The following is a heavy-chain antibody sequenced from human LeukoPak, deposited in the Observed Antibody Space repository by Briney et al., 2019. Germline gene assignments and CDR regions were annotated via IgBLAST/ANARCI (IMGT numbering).Heavy chain of an antibody. V-gene: IGHV4-34*01. D-gene: IGHD3-16*02. J-gene: IGHJ4*02. CDR3: AKGVYYDYVWGSYRQNHFDY. CDR2: INHSGST. CDR1: GGSFSGYY. Sequence: SETLSLTCAVYGGSFSGYYWSWIRQPPGKGLEWIGEINHSGSTNYNPSLKSRVTISVDTSKNQFSLKLSSVTAAETAVYYCAKGVYYDYVWGSYRQNHFDYWGQGTLVTVSS.